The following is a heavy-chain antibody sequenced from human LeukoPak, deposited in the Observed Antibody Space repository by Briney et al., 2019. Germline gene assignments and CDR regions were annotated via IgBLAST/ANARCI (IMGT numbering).Heavy chain of an antibody. CDR1: GYTFTSDD. J-gene: IGHJ4*02. CDR3: QVTMVRNSFDY. Sequence: VKVSCKASGYTFTSDDINWVRQAPGQGLEWMGWMNPNSGNTGSAQKFQGRITMTRNTSISTAYMELSSLRSEDTAVYYCQVTMVRNSFDYWGQGTLVAVSS. V-gene: IGHV1-8*01. D-gene: IGHD3-10*01. CDR2: MNPNSGNT.